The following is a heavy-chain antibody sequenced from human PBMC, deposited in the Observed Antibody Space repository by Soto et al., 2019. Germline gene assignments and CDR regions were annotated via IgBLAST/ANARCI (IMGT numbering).Heavy chain of an antibody. D-gene: IGHD1-26*01. V-gene: IGHV3-30*18. CDR3: AKSGQSLVFDY. J-gene: IGHJ4*02. CDR2: ISYDGSNK. Sequence: QVQLVESGGGVVQPGRSLRLSCAASGFTFSSYGMHWVRQAPGKGLEWVAVISYDGSNKYYADSVKGRFTISRDNSKNTLYLQMNSLRAEDTAVYYCAKSGQSLVFDYWGQGTLVTVSS. CDR1: GFTFSSYG.